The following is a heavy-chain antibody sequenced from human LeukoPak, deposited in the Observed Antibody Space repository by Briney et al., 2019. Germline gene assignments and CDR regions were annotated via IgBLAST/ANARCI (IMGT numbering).Heavy chain of an antibody. CDR3: ARGAEGGTSMRNRYYYYYMDV. V-gene: IGHV1-18*01. D-gene: IGHD2-2*01. J-gene: IGHJ6*03. CDR2: IAACSGNT. CDR1: GYSFSNYG. Sequence: ASVKVSCKASGYSFSNYGLNWVRQVPGQGLEWMGRIAACSGNTNYAHKFQGRVTMTTDTSTNTAYLELKTLTSDDTAIYYCARGAEGGTSMRNRYYYYYMDVWGKGITVTVSS.